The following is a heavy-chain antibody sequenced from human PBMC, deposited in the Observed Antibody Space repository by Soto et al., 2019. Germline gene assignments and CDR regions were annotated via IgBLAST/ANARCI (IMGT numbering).Heavy chain of an antibody. J-gene: IGHJ5*02. CDR2: INPSGDGT. CDR3: AREAGVGVTLPAS. CDR1: GYTFTNYY. Sequence: ASVKVSCKASGYTFTNYYMHWVRQAPGQGLEWMGMINPSGDGTNYAQKFQGRVTMTRDTSTSTVYMELSSLRSEDTAVYYCAREAGVGVTLPASWGQGTLVTVP. V-gene: IGHV1-46*01. D-gene: IGHD1-26*01.